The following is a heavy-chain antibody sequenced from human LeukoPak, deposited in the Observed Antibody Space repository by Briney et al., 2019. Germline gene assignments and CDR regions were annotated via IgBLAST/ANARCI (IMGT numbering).Heavy chain of an antibody. Sequence: ASVKVSCKASGYTFTSYGISWVRQATGQGLEWMGWMNPNSGNTGYAQKFQGRVTMTRNTSISTAYMELSSLRSEDTAVYYCARTPYSGSYYRGIDWFDPWGQGTLVTVSS. V-gene: IGHV1-8*02. CDR2: MNPNSGNT. D-gene: IGHD1-26*01. J-gene: IGHJ5*02. CDR3: ARTPYSGSYYRGIDWFDP. CDR1: GYTFTSYG.